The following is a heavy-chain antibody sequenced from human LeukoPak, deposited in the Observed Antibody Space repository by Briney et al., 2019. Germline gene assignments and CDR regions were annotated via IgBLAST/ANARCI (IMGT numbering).Heavy chain of an antibody. Sequence: PSETLSLTCTVSGGSISSYYWSWIRQPPGKGLEWIGYIYYSGSTNYNPSLKSRVTISVDTSKNQFSLKLSSVTAADTAVYYCASVGYCSSTSCYGLNGAFDYWGQGTLVTVSS. CDR3: ASVGYCSSTSCYGLNGAFDY. V-gene: IGHV4-59*08. CDR1: GGSISSYY. D-gene: IGHD2-2*01. J-gene: IGHJ4*02. CDR2: IYYSGST.